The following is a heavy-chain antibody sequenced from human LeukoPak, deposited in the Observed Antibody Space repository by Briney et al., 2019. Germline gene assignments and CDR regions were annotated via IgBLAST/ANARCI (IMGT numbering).Heavy chain of an antibody. Sequence: PGGSLRLSCAASGFAFSSYAMSWVRQAPGKGLEWVSAISGSGGSTYYADSVKGRFTISRDNSKNTLYLQMNSLRAEDTAVYYCAKEEDGSSSSFPGYWGQGTLVTVSS. CDR1: GFAFSSYA. V-gene: IGHV3-23*01. J-gene: IGHJ4*02. CDR2: ISGSGGST. D-gene: IGHD6-6*01. CDR3: AKEEDGSSSSFPGY.